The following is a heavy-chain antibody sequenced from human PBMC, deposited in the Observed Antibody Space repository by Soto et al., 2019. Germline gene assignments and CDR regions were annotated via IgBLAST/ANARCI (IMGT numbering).Heavy chain of an antibody. CDR2: ISWNSGSI. D-gene: IGHD1-26*01. CDR1: GFTSDDYA. Sequence: EVQLVESGGGLVQPGRSLRLSCAASGFTSDDYAMHWVRQAPGKGLEWVSGISWNSGSIGYADSVKGRFTISRDNAKNSLYLQMNSLRAEDPALYYCAKSGSYDLFEPWGQGTLVTVSS. V-gene: IGHV3-9*02. CDR3: AKSGSYDLFEP. J-gene: IGHJ5*02.